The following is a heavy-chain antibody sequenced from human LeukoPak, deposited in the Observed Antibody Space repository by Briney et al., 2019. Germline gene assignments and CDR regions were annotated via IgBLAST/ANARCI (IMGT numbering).Heavy chain of an antibody. V-gene: IGHV3-23*01. Sequence: GGSLRLSCAASGFTFSNYAMSWVRQAPGKGLEWVSAISGGGGSTYYADSVKGRFTISRDNSKNTLYLQMNSLRAEDTAVYYCARDPYCSGGSCYGGNYWGQGTLVTVSS. CDR3: ARDPYCSGGSCYGGNY. D-gene: IGHD2-15*01. CDR1: GFTFSNYA. J-gene: IGHJ4*02. CDR2: ISGGGGST.